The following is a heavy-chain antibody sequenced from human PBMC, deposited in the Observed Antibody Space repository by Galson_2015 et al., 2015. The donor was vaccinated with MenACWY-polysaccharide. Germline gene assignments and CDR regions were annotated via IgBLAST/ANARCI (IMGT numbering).Heavy chain of an antibody. CDR1: GFTFSSYW. CDR2: TNTDGSST. J-gene: IGHJ2*01. CDR3: VRMGGGYRTYRYFDL. Sequence: SLRLSCAASGFTFSSYWMHWVRQAPGKGLVWVSRTNTDGSSTSSADSVKGRFTISRDNAKNTLYLQMNSLRAEDTAVYYCVRMGGGYRTYRYFDLWGRGTLVTVSS. V-gene: IGHV3-74*01. D-gene: IGHD5-12*01.